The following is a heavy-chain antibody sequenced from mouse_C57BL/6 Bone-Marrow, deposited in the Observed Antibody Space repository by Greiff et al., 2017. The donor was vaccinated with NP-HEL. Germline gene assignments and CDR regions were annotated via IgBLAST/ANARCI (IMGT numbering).Heavy chain of an antibody. D-gene: IGHD1-1*01. J-gene: IGHJ4*01. V-gene: IGHV1-54*01. CDR3: ARSRYYGSNYYAMDY. CDR1: GYAFTNYL. Sequence: QVQLQQSGAELVRPGTSVKVSCKASGYAFTNYLIEWVKQRPGQGLEWIGVINPGSGGTNYNEKFKGKATLTADKSSSTAYMQLSSLTSEDTAVYFGARSRYYGSNYYAMDYWGQGTSVTVSS. CDR2: INPGSGGT.